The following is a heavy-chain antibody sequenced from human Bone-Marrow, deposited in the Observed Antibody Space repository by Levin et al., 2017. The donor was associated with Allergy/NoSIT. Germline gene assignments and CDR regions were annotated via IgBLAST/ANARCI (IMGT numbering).Heavy chain of an antibody. Sequence: KGSGPTLVKPTETLTLTCTVSGFSLSNTALAVTWIRQPPGKALDWLALIFSNDEASYNTSLKNRLTVSKDTSKGQVVLTMTNMDPVDTGTYFCARMRLEYNVRSGHALLLDYWGQGTLVTVSS. J-gene: IGHJ4*02. V-gene: IGHV2-26*01. CDR3: ARMRLEYNVRSGHALLLDY. CDR1: GFSLSNTALA. D-gene: IGHD3-10*02. CDR2: IFSNDEA.